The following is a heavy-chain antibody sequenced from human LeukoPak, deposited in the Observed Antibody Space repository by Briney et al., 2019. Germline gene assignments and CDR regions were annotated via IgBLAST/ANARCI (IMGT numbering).Heavy chain of an antibody. J-gene: IGHJ5*02. CDR2: ISAYNGNT. CDR1: GYTFTSYG. V-gene: IGHV1-18*01. CDR3: ARDRYCSGSSCYSFTSNGWFDP. Sequence: ASVKVSRKASGYTFTSYGISWVRQAPGQGLEWMGWISAYNGNTNYAQKLQGRVTMTTDTSTSTAYMELRSLRSDDTAVYYCARDRYCSGSSCYSFTSNGWFDPWGQGTLVTVSS. D-gene: IGHD2-15*01.